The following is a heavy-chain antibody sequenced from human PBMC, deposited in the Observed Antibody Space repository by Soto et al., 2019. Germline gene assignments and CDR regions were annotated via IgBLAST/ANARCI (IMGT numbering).Heavy chain of an antibody. J-gene: IGHJ4*02. D-gene: IGHD1-7*01. CDR2: IYRTGST. V-gene: IGHV4-4*02. CDR3: ASRDPGTSVDY. CDR1: GGSFTSNNW. Sequence: SETLSLTCAVSGGSFTSNNWWTWVRQPPGQGLEWVGEIYRTGSTNYNPSLKSRVTISLDKSENQFSLKVTSLTAADTAVYYCASRDPGTSVDYWGQGTLVTVSS.